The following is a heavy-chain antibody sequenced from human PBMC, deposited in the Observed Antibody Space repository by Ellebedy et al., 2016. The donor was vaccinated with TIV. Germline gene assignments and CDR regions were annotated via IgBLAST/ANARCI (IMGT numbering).Heavy chain of an antibody. CDR1: GFTFSNYN. J-gene: IGHJ5*02. V-gene: IGHV3-48*02. D-gene: IGHD3-3*01. Sequence: GESLKISCVASGFTFSNYNMNWVRQAPGKGLEWVSKISTDGTTKNYGDSVEGRFTISRDNAKNSMYLKMNSLRDEDTAVYYCAIGFSQALPWGQGTLVTVSS. CDR2: ISTDGTTK. CDR3: AIGFSQALP.